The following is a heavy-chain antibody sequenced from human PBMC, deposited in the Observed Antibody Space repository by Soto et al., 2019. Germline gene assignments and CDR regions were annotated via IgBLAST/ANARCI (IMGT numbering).Heavy chain of an antibody. CDR2: IIPIFGTA. D-gene: IGHD6-19*01. J-gene: IGHJ4*02. CDR3: ARSGSGSPTSPRRFDY. Sequence: VASVKVSCKASGGTFSSYAISWVRQAPGQGLEWMGGIIPIFGTANYAQKFQGRVTITADESTSTAYMELSSLRSEDTAVYYCARSGSGSPTSPRRFDYWGQGTLVTVSS. CDR1: GGTFSSYA. V-gene: IGHV1-69*13.